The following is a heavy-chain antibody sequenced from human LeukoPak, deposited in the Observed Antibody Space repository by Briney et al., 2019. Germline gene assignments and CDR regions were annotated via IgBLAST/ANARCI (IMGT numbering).Heavy chain of an antibody. CDR1: GGSISSYY. V-gene: IGHV4-59*01. Sequence: PSETLSLTGTVSGGSISSYYWSWIRQPPGKGLEWIGYIYYSGSTNYNPSLKSRVTISVDTSKNQFSLKLSSVTAADTAVYYCARDAGPFNHWGQGALVTVSS. CDR2: IYYSGST. J-gene: IGHJ4*02. CDR3: ARDAGPFNH.